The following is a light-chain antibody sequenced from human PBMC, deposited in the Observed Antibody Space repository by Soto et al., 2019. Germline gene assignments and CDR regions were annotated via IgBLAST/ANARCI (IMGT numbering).Light chain of an antibody. CDR3: QQRLSWPPLP. Sequence: EIVLTQSPATLSLSPGERATLSCRASQRISRYVAWYQQKPGQAPRLLIHDASNRATGIPDRFSGSGSETDFTLTISSLEPEDFAVYYCQQRLSWPPLPFGGGTKVENK. V-gene: IGKV3-11*01. J-gene: IGKJ4*01. CDR1: QRISRY. CDR2: DAS.